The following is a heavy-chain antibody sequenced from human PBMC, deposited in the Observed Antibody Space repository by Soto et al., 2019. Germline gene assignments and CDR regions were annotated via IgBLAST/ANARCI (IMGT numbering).Heavy chain of an antibody. CDR1: GASISSSSYY. CDR2: IYYSGTT. CDR3: VGSGYSPFEY. D-gene: IGHD3-22*01. V-gene: IGHV4-39*01. J-gene: IGHJ4*02. Sequence: PSETLSLTCTVSGASISSSSYYWGWFRQPPGKGLAWIGNIYYSGTTYYNPSLKSRVTISGDTSKNQFSLKLSSVTAADTAVYYCVGSGYSPFEYWGQGTLVTVSS.